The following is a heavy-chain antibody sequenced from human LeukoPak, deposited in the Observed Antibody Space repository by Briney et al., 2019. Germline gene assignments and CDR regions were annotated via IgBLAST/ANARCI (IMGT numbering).Heavy chain of an antibody. CDR3: VRRQTSSSGFDH. CDR2: INSDGSST. V-gene: IGHV3-74*03. Sequence: GGSLRLSCAAPGFTFSSYWMHWVRQAPGKGLVWVSRINSDGSSTKYADSVKGRFTMSRDNAKNTLHLQMNSLRAEDTALYYCVRRQTSSSGFDHWGQGTLVTVSS. J-gene: IGHJ4*02. CDR1: GFTFSSYW. D-gene: IGHD1-7*01.